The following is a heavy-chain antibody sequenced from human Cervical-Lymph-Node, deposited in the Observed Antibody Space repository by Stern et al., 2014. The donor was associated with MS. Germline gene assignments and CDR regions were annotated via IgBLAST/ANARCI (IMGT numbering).Heavy chain of an antibody. J-gene: IGHJ4*02. V-gene: IGHV1-69*01. Sequence: QVQLVQSGAELKKPGSSVKVSCKASGGTFSTYKISWVRQAPGQGLEWMGGISPVFGKADYAQKFQDRVSIIADESTSEVYMEVSSLRSEDSAVYYCARLGSGYDSYYLDFWGQGTLVSVSS. CDR3: ARLGSGYDSYYLDF. CDR1: GGTFSTYK. CDR2: ISPVFGKA. D-gene: IGHD5-12*01.